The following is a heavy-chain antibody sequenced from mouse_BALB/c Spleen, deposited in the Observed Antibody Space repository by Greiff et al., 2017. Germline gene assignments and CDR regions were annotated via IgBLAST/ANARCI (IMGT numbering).Heavy chain of an antibody. CDR2: INPYNGDT. D-gene: IGHD2-2*01. CDR3: GMRGQGYDGYAMDY. CDR1: GYSFTGYF. J-gene: IGHJ4*01. V-gene: IGHV1-37*01. Sequence: EVKLQESGPELVKPGASVKISCKASGYSFTGYFMNWVKQSHGKSLEWIGRINPYNGDTFYNQKFKGKATLTVDKSSSTAHMELLSLTSEDSAVYYCGMRGQGYDGYAMDYWGQGTSVTVSS.